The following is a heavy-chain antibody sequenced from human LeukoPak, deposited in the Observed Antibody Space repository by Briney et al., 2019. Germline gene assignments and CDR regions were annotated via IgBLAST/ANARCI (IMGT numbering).Heavy chain of an antibody. CDR3: ACTAYYYYYLDV. Sequence: GGSLRLSCAASGFTFSSHATSWVRQAPGEGLGWVSAVSGSGDNTYYADSVKGRFTISRDNSKNTLYLHMSSLRAEDTAVYYCACTAYYYYYLDVWGKGTTVTVSS. V-gene: IGHV3-23*01. D-gene: IGHD5-18*01. CDR1: GFTFSSHA. J-gene: IGHJ6*03. CDR2: VSGSGDNT.